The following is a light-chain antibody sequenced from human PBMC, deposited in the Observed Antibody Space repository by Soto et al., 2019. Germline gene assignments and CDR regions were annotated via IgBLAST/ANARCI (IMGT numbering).Light chain of an antibody. J-gene: IGLJ1*01. CDR1: SSDVGGTNY. V-gene: IGLV2-14*03. Sequence: QSALTQPACVSGSPGQSSTISCTGTSSDVGGTNYVSWYQQHPGKAPKLMIYDVSNRPSGVSNRFSGSKSGNTASLTISGLQAEDEADYYCGSYSSSSTLYVFGTGTKVTVL. CDR3: GSYSSSSTLYV. CDR2: DVS.